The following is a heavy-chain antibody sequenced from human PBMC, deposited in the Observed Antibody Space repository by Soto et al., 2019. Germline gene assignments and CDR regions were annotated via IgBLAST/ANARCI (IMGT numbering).Heavy chain of an antibody. CDR1: GFTLSSYS. Sequence: EVQLVESGGGLVKPGGSLRLSCAASGFTLSSYSMNWVRQAPGKGLEWVSSISTTSSYIHYADSLEGRFTISRDNAKNSLYLAMDSLRAEDTALYYCARNFYYDSSGFDYWGQGTLVTVSS. J-gene: IGHJ4*02. CDR2: ISTTSSYI. D-gene: IGHD3-22*01. CDR3: ARNFYYDSSGFDY. V-gene: IGHV3-21*06.